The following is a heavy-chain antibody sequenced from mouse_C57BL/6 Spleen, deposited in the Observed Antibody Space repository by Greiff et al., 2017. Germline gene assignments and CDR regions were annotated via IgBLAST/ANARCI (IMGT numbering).Heavy chain of an antibody. D-gene: IGHD2-5*01. CDR2: IWRGGST. CDR1: GFSLTSYG. Sequence: VQLQQSGPGLVQPSQSLSITCTVSGFSLTSYGVHWVRQSPGKGLEWLGVIWRGGSTGYNAAFMCRLSITKDNSKSQVFFKMNSLQADDTAIYYCAKNWGSNYDYFDYWGQGTTLTVSS. CDR3: AKNWGSNYDYFDY. V-gene: IGHV2-5*01. J-gene: IGHJ2*01.